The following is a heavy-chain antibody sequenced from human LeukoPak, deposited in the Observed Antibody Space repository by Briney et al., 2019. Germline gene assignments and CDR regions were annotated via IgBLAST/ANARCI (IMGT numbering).Heavy chain of an antibody. Sequence: PGGSLRLSCAASGFTFSSYGMYWVRQAPGKGLEWVAVIWYDGSNKYYADSVKGRFTISRDNSKNTLYLQMNSLRAEDTAVYYCARDPCGGDCYAFDISGQGTMVTVSS. CDR1: GFTFSSYG. CDR3: ARDPCGGDCYAFDI. J-gene: IGHJ3*02. CDR2: IWYDGSNK. D-gene: IGHD2-21*02. V-gene: IGHV3-33*01.